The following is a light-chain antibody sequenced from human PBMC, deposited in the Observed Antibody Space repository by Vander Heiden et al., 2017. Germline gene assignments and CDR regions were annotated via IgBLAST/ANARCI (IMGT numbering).Light chain of an antibody. J-gene: IGLJ2*01. Sequence: QTATMSCSGNALGDKYVSWYQHKPGHSPVLIISQDVQRPSGIPERFSGSNSGETANLTIGETQPMEDAFYYCQTWESSTAGVGGGTKMT. CDR3: QTWESSTAG. CDR2: QDV. CDR1: ALGDKY. V-gene: IGLV3-1*01.